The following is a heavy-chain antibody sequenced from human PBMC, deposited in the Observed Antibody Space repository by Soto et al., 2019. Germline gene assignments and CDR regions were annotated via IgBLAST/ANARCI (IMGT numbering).Heavy chain of an antibody. CDR2: INPNSGGT. J-gene: IGHJ4*02. Sequence: GASVKVSCKASGYTFTGYYMHWVRQAPGQGLEWMGWINPNSGGTNYAQKFQGRVTMTRDTSISTAYMELSRLRSDDTAVYYCARDRELLRGYYFDYWGQGTLVTVSS. CDR3: ARDRELLRGYYFDY. D-gene: IGHD1-26*01. V-gene: IGHV1-2*02. CDR1: GYTFTGYY.